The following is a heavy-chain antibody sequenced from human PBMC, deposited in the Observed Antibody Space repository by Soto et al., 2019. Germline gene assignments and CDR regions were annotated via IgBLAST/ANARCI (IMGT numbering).Heavy chain of an antibody. D-gene: IGHD6-13*01. CDR3: ATGYSSSWYNYGMDV. V-gene: IGHV2-70*11. J-gene: IGHJ6*02. Sequence: SGPTLVNPTQTLTLTCTFSGFSLSTSGMCVSWIRQPPGKALEWLARIDWDDDKYYSTSLKTRLTISKDTSKNQVVLTMTNMDPVDTATYYCATGYSSSWYNYGMDVWGQGTTVTVSS. CDR2: IDWDDDK. CDR1: GFSLSTSGMC.